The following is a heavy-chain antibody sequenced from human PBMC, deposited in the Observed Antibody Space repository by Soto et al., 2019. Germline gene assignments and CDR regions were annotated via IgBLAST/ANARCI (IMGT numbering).Heavy chain of an antibody. D-gene: IGHD6-19*01. CDR2: IYHSGST. Sequence: SETLCLTCAVSGGSISSSNWWSWVRQPPGKGLEWIGEIYHSGSTNYNPSLKSRVTISVDKSRNQFSLKLSSVTAADTAVYYCARDVPQSSGWYLDYWGQGTLVTVS. J-gene: IGHJ4*02. V-gene: IGHV4-4*02. CDR1: GGSISSSNW. CDR3: ARDVPQSSGWYLDY.